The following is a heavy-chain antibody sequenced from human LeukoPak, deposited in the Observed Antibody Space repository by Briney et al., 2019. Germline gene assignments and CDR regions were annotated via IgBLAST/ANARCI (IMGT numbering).Heavy chain of an antibody. J-gene: IGHJ6*02. CDR3: AKAVQVPYYYYGMDV. Sequence: PGGSLRLSCAASGFTFSSYAMSWVRQAPGKGLEWVSAISGSGGSTYYADSVKGRFTISRDNSKNTLYPQMNSLRAEDTAVYYCAKAVQVPYYYYGMDVWGQGTTVTVSS. V-gene: IGHV3-23*01. CDR2: ISGSGGST. CDR1: GFTFSSYA.